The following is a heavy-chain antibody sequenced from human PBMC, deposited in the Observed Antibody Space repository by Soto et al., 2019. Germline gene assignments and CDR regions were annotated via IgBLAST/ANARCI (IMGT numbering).Heavy chain of an antibody. D-gene: IGHD6-19*01. Sequence: SETLSLTCAVYGGSFSGYYWSWIRQPPGKGLEWIGEINHSGSTNYNPSLKSRVTISVDTSKNQFSLKLSSVTAADTAVYYCATYSSGWYGVGYWGQGTLVTVSS. V-gene: IGHV4-34*01. CDR3: ATYSSGWYGVGY. CDR2: INHSGST. J-gene: IGHJ4*02. CDR1: GGSFSGYY.